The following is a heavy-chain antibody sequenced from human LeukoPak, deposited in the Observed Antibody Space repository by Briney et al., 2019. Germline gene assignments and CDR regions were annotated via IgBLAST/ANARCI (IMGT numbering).Heavy chain of an antibody. Sequence: PSETLSLTCAVYGGSFSGYYWSWIRQPPGKGLEWIGEINHSGSTNYNPSLKSRVTISVDTSKNQFSLKLSSVTAADTAVYYCARGAYYYGSGSYRSQGYWGQGTLVTVSS. J-gene: IGHJ4*02. V-gene: IGHV4-34*01. CDR3: ARGAYYYGSGSYRSQGY. CDR2: INHSGST. CDR1: GGSFSGYY. D-gene: IGHD3-10*01.